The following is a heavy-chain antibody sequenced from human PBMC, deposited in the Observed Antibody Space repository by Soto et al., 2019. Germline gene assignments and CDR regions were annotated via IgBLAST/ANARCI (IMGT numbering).Heavy chain of an antibody. CDR2: ISSSSSTI. D-gene: IGHD2-8*01. CDR3: ARDRPYCTNGVCYTRDAFDI. J-gene: IGHJ3*02. CDR1: GFTFSSYS. V-gene: IGHV3-48*01. Sequence: GGSLRLSCAASGFTFSSYSMNWVRQAPGKGLEWVSYISSSSSTIYYADSVKGRFTISRDNAKNSLYLQMNSLRAEDTAVYYCARDRPYCTNGVCYTRDAFDIWGQGTMVTVSS.